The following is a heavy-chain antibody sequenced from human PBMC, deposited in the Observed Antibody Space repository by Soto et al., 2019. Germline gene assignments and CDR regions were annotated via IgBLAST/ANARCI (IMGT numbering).Heavy chain of an antibody. D-gene: IGHD3-22*01. CDR2: IYYSGST. V-gene: IGHV4-28*01. CDR1: GYSISSSNW. Sequence: SETLSLTCAVSGYSISSSNWWGWIRQPPGKGLEWIGYIYYSGSTNYNPSLKSRVTISVDTSKNQFSLKLSSVTAADTAVYYCARTNYYYDSSGSGGWFDPWGQGTLVTVSS. J-gene: IGHJ5*02. CDR3: ARTNYYYDSSGSGGWFDP.